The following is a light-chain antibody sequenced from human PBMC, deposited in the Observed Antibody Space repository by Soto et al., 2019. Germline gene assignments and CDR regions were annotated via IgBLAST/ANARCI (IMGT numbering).Light chain of an antibody. V-gene: IGKV3-15*01. CDR1: LTVSDN. Sequence: EIVLTHAPGTLALSPGERATLYCRASLTVSDNYLAWYQQKAGQAPRLVIYGASTRATGIPARFSGSGSGTDFTLTISSLQSEDFAVYYCQQYKKWPRTFGHGTKVDIK. J-gene: IGKJ1*01. CDR2: GAS. CDR3: QQYKKWPRT.